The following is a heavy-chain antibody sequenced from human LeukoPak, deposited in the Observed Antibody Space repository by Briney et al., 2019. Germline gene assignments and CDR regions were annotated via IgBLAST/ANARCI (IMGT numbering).Heavy chain of an antibody. CDR2: ISGSGGST. V-gene: IGHV3-23*01. CDR3: AILPRGYSYGSFDY. D-gene: IGHD5-18*01. CDR1: GFTFSSYA. J-gene: IGHJ4*02. Sequence: GGSLRLSCAASGFTFSSYAMSWVRQAPGKGLEWVSAISGSGGSTYYADSVKGRFTISRDNSKNTLYLQMNSLRAEDTAVYYCAILPRGYSYGSFDYWGQGTLVTVSS.